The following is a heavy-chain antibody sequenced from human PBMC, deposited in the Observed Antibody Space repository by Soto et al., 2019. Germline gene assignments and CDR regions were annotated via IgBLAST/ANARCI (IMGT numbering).Heavy chain of an antibody. D-gene: IGHD3-10*01. Sequence: LRLSCAASGFTVSSNYMSWVRQAPGKGLEWVSVIYSGGSTYYADSVKGRFTISRDNSKNTLYLQMNSLRAEDTAVYYCAREVWFGYFDYWGQGTLVTVSS. CDR3: AREVWFGYFDY. CDR1: GFTVSSNY. V-gene: IGHV3-53*01. J-gene: IGHJ4*02. CDR2: IYSGGST.